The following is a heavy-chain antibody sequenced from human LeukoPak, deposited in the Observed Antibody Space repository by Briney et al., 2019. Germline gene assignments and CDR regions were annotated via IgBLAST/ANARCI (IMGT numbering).Heavy chain of an antibody. CDR2: INPNSGGT. V-gene: IGHV1-2*02. CDR1: GYTFTGYY. Sequence: EASVKVSCKASGYTFTGYYMHWVRQAPGQGLEWMGWINPNSGGTNYAQKFQGRVTMTRDTSISTAYMELSRLRSDDTAVYYCARERAGINAFDIWGQGTMVTVSS. J-gene: IGHJ3*02. CDR3: ARERAGINAFDI. D-gene: IGHD1-14*01.